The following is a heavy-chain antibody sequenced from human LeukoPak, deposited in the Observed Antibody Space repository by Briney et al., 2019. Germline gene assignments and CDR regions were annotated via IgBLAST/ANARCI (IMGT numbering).Heavy chain of an antibody. CDR3: ARGPGDTVAKGRFDY. Sequence: TSETLSLTCAVYGGSFSGYYWSWIRQPPGKGLEWIGEINHSGSTNYNPSLKSRVTISVDTSKNQFSLKLSSVTAADTAVYYCARGPGDTVAKGRFDYWGQGTLVTVSS. CDR1: GGSFSGYY. CDR2: INHSGST. V-gene: IGHV4-34*01. D-gene: IGHD4-17*01. J-gene: IGHJ4*02.